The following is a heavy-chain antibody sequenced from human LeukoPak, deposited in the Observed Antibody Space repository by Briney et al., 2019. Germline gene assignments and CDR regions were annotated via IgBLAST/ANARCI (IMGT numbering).Heavy chain of an antibody. D-gene: IGHD2-8*01. CDR1: GYTFTSDG. CDR2: ISANNGDT. J-gene: IGHJ4*02. V-gene: IGHV1-18*01. CDR3: ARGVWSDY. Sequence: GASVNVSCKASGYTFTSDGINWGRQPAGQGLEWMGWISANNGDTNYAQNLQGRVTMTTDKSTSTAYMELRSLRSDDTAVYYCARGVWSDYWGQGTLVTVSS.